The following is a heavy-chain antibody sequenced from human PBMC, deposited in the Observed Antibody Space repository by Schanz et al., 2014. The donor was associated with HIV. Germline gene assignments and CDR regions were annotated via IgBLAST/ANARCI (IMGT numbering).Heavy chain of an antibody. CDR1: GFTITSYG. CDR3: AIRTPMISFGAFDI. V-gene: IGHV3-23*01. D-gene: IGHD3-16*01. J-gene: IGHJ3*02. Sequence: EVQLLESGGGLVQPGGSLRLSCAVSGFTITSYGMSWVRQAPGKGLEWVSTISAGVGTASYADSVKGRFTISRDNSKKMLFLQMNRLRVEDTAVYYCAIRTPMISFGAFDIWGRGTMVTVSS. CDR2: ISAGVGTA.